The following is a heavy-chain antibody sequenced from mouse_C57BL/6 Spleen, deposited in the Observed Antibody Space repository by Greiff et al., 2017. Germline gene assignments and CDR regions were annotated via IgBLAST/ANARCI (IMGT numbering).Heavy chain of an antibody. CDR2: IYPGSGST. CDR3: ARGDYDLYAMDY. D-gene: IGHD2-4*01. CDR1: GYTFTSYW. V-gene: IGHV1-55*01. Sequence: QVHVKQPGAELVKPGASVKMSCKASGYTFTSYWITWVKQRPGQGLEWIGDIYPGSGSTNYNEKFKSKATLTVDTSSSTAYMQLSSLTSEDSAVYYCARGDYDLYAMDYWGQGTSVTVSS. J-gene: IGHJ4*01.